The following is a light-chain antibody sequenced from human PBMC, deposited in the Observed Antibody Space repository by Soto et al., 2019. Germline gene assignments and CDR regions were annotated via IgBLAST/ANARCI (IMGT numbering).Light chain of an antibody. CDR1: QSVSSHQ. Sequence: ESVLTQAPGTPSFSPGGKATPPPRARQSVSSHQLARYRQQKPGQAPRPPIYGASSRATGVPDRFSGSGSGTDFTLAISRLEPEDFVVYYCQQYGSSSWTFGQGTRVDIK. CDR2: GAS. CDR3: QQYGSSSWT. V-gene: IGKV3-20*01. J-gene: IGKJ1*01.